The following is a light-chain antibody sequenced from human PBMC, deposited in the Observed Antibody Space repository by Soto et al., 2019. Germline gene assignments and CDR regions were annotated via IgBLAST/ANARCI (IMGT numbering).Light chain of an antibody. CDR1: SSNIGAGYD. CDR2: GNS. V-gene: IGLV1-40*01. J-gene: IGLJ1*01. Sequence: QSVLTQPPSVSGAPGQRVTISCTGSSSNIGAGYDVHWYQQLPGTAPKLLIYGNSNRPSGVPDRFSGPKSGTSASLAITGLQSEDEADYYCQSYDSSLSYVFRTGTKLPS. CDR3: QSYDSSLSYV.